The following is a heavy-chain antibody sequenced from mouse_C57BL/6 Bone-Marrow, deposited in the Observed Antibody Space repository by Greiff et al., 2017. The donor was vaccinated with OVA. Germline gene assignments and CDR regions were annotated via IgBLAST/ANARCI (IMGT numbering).Heavy chain of an antibody. CDR2: IYPGDGDT. CDR1: GYAFSSYW. D-gene: IGHD2-4*01. Sequence: VKLVESGAELVKPGASVKISCKASGYAFSSYWMNWVKQRPGKGLEWIGQIYPGDGDTNYNGKFKGKATLTADKSSSTAYMQLSSLTSEDSAVYFCARFYYDYDGGFDYWGQGTTLTVSS. V-gene: IGHV1-80*01. J-gene: IGHJ2*01. CDR3: ARFYYDYDGGFDY.